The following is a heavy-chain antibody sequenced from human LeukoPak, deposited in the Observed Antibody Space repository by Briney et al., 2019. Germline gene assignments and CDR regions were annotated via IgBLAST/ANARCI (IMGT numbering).Heavy chain of an antibody. V-gene: IGHV3-30*02. CDR2: IRYDGSNK. J-gene: IGHJ4*02. CDR3: AKDRSVSTARQDFFDY. CDR1: GFTFSSYG. D-gene: IGHD6-6*01. Sequence: GGSLRLSCAASGFTFSSYGMHWVRQAPGKGLEWVAFIRYDGSNKYYADSVKGRFTISRDNSKNTLYLQMNSLRAEDTAVYYCAKDRSVSTARQDFFDYWGQGTLVTVSS.